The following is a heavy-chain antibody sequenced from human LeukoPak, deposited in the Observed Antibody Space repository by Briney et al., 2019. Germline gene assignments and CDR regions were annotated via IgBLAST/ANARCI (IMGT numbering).Heavy chain of an antibody. J-gene: IGHJ4*02. CDR1: GYTFTTYA. CDR3: ARIGWNYYFDY. V-gene: IGHV1-3*01. D-gene: IGHD1-1*01. Sequence: ASAKVSCKASGYTFTTYAIHCVRQAPGQRLEWMAWINAANGNTKYSQNFQGRITISRDTSASTTYMVLSSLRSEDTAVYYCARIGWNYYFDYWGQGTLVTVSS. CDR2: INAANGNT.